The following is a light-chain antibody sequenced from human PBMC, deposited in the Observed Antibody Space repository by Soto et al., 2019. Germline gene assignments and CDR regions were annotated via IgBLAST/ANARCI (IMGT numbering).Light chain of an antibody. V-gene: IGKV1-33*01. CDR2: DAS. CDR1: QDIDHY. Sequence: DIQVTQSPSSLSPSVGDRVTITCQASQDIDHYLNWFQHKPGKAPKLLIYDASKLETGVPSRFSGSGSGTRFTFTISSLQPEDIATYYCQQYDNLPVTFGGGTKVEIK. CDR3: QQYDNLPVT. J-gene: IGKJ4*01.